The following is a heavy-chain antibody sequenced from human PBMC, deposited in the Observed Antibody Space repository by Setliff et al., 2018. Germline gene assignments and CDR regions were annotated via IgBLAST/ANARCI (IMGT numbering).Heavy chain of an antibody. V-gene: IGHV3-20*04. CDR3: ARAAITIFGVVTPFDY. Sequence: GGSLRLSCAASGFTFERNGMNWVRQAPGKGLEWVSTINWDGKTTAYADSVKGRFTISRDNAKNSLYLQMNSLRAEDTAVYYCARAAITIFGVVTPFDYWGQGTLVTV. J-gene: IGHJ4*02. D-gene: IGHD3-3*01. CDR2: INWDGKTT. CDR1: GFTFERNG.